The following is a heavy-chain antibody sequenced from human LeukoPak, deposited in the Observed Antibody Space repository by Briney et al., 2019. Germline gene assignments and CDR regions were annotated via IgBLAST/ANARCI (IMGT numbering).Heavy chain of an antibody. Sequence: SETLSLTCTVSGDSISSSNYYWGWIRQPPGKGLEWIGYSGSTYYNSSLKSRVTIFVDTSKNQFSLNLSSVTAADTAVYYCATHKYSSGSFHWGQGTLVTVSS. D-gene: IGHD6-19*01. CDR1: GDSISSSNYY. CDR3: ATHKYSSGSFH. CDR2: SGST. J-gene: IGHJ4*02. V-gene: IGHV4-39*01.